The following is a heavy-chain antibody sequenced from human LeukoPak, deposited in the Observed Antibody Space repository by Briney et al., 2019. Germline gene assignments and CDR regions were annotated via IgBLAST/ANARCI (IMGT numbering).Heavy chain of an antibody. Sequence: ASVEVSCKTSGYTFTSYDINWVRQATGQGLEWMGWMNPNSGNTGYAQKFQGRVTMTRNTSISTAYMELSSLSSEDTAVYYCARGVTAGVDYWGQGTLVTVSS. CDR3: ARGVTAGVDY. CDR2: MNPNSGNT. D-gene: IGHD6-13*01. J-gene: IGHJ4*02. CDR1: GYTFTSYD. V-gene: IGHV1-8*01.